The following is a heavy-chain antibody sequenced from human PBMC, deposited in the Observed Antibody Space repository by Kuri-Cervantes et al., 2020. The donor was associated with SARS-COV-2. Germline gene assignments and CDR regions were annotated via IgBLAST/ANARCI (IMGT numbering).Heavy chain of an antibody. CDR3: ASPIPLLGGAFDI. CDR1: GYTFTSYG. Sequence: ASVKVSCKASGYTFTSYGISWVRQAPGQGLEWMGWINPNSGGTNYAQKFQGWVTMTRDTSISTAYMELSSLRSEDTAVYYCASPIPLLGGAFDIWGQGTMVTVSS. J-gene: IGHJ3*02. CDR2: INPNSGGT. V-gene: IGHV1-2*04. D-gene: IGHD2-8*02.